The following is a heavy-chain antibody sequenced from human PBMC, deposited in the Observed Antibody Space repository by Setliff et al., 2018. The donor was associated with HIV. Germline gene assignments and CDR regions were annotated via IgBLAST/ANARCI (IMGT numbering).Heavy chain of an antibody. V-gene: IGHV1-69*05. CDR2: ILPFFDTT. CDR1: GGTFTRNC. CDR3: ARAVVAAKPDY. J-gene: IGHJ4*02. Sequence: SVKVSCKVSGGTFTRNCISWVRQAPGQGLEWMGGILPFFDTTHYAQKFQGRVTITRDTSAGTAYMELSSLRSEDTAVYYCARAVVAAKPDYWGQGTLVTVSS. D-gene: IGHD2-15*01.